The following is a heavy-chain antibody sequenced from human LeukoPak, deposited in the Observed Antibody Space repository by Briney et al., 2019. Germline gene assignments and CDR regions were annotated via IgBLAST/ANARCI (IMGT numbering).Heavy chain of an antibody. D-gene: IGHD3-22*01. CDR1: GGSISSYY. Sequence: SETLSLTCTVSGGSISSYYWSWIRQPPGKGLEWIGYIYYSGSTNYNPSLKSRVTISVDPSKNQFSLKLSSVTAADTAVYYCARGISSGYYFDYWGQGTLVTVSS. CDR2: IYYSGST. J-gene: IGHJ4*02. V-gene: IGHV4-59*01. CDR3: ARGISSGYYFDY.